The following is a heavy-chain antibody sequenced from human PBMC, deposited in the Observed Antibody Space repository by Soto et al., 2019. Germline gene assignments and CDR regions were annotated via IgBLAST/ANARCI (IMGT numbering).Heavy chain of an antibody. CDR1: SGSISSSDYY. V-gene: IGHV4-30-4*01. CDR2: INYSGRT. J-gene: IGHJ4*02. Sequence: PSETLSLTCSVSSGSISSSDYYWSLIRQPPGKGLEWIGYINYSGRTYYKPSLKSRLSMSIDTSKNQFSLRLTSVTVADTAVYYCVRGTDIYKCGFWGQGTLVTVSS. CDR3: VRGTDIYKCGF. D-gene: IGHD6-25*01.